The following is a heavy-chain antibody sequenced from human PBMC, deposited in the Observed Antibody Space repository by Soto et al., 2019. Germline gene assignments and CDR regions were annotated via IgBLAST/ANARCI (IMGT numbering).Heavy chain of an antibody. D-gene: IGHD2-2*01. CDR1: GYTFTSYG. CDR3: ARGVAVPAARSLDYYYYGMDV. J-gene: IGHJ6*02. V-gene: IGHV1-18*01. CDR2: ISAYNGNT. Sequence: ASVKVSCKASGYTFTSYGIGWVRQAPGQGLEWMGWISAYNGNTNYAQKLQGRVTMTTDTSTSTAYMELRSLRSDDTAVYYCARGVAVPAARSLDYYYYGMDVWGQGTTVTVSS.